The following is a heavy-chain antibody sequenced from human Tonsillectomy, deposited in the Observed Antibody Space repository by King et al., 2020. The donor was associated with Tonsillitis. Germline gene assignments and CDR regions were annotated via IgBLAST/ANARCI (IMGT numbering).Heavy chain of an antibody. V-gene: IGHV1-2*02. CDR2: INPNSGGT. D-gene: IGHD6-19*01. J-gene: IGHJ6*02. CDR3: ARPSDRGSGWYTSLGMDV. Sequence: VQLVESGAEVKKPGASVKVSCKASGYTFTGYYMHWVRQAPGQGLEWMGWINPNSGGTNYAQKFQGRVTMTRDTSISTAYMELSRLRSDDTAVYYCARPSDRGSGWYTSLGMDVWGQGTTVTVSS. CDR1: GYTFTGYY.